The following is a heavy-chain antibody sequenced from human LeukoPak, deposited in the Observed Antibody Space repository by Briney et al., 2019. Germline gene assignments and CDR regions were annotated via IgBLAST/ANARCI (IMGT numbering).Heavy chain of an antibody. V-gene: IGHV3-23*03. CDR3: AKSGVGTYYDSSGYYYNPKGDYFDY. CDR1: GFTFSSYW. CDR2: IYSGGST. Sequence: GALRLSCAASGFTFSSYWMSWVRQAPGKGLEWVSVIYSGGSTYYADSVKGRFTISRDNSKNTLYLQMNSLRAEDTAVYYCAKSGVGTYYDSSGYYYNPKGDYFDYWGQGTLVTVSS. J-gene: IGHJ4*02. D-gene: IGHD3-22*01.